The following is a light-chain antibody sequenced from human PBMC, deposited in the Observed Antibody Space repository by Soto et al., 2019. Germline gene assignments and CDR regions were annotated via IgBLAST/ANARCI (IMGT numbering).Light chain of an antibody. CDR3: CSYAGDLAL. J-gene: IGLJ2*01. CDR1: SSDVGGYDF. CDR2: DVS. Sequence: QSALTQPPSASGSPGQSVTISCTGTSSDVGGYDFVSWYQQHPGKAPKLMISDVSKRPSGVPDRFSGSKSGNTASLTISGLQAEDEADYYCCSYAGDLALFGGGTQLTVL. V-gene: IGLV2-11*01.